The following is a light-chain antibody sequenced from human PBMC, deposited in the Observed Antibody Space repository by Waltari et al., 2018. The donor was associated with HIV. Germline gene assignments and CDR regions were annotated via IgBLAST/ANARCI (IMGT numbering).Light chain of an antibody. CDR3: HAWGSTTTGV. Sequence: SYEVTQPPPVPVSPGQTATITCSGYVLGAKYTCWYQQKPGQSPLLVIYQDNKRPSGSPERFAGASSGHAATLTISGTLPMDEADYDGHAWGSTTTGVLCRGTRLTV. CDR2: QDN. J-gene: IGLJ3*02. CDR1: VLGAKY. V-gene: IGLV3-1*01.